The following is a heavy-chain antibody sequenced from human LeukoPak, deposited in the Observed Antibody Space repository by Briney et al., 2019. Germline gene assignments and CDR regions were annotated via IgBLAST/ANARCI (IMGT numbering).Heavy chain of an antibody. CDR2: INQDGSEK. CDR1: GFTFNIYW. J-gene: IGHJ4*02. CDR3: ARDKSYGDSEDY. D-gene: IGHD4-17*01. V-gene: IGHV3-7*05. Sequence: PGGSLRLSCAASGFTFNIYWMSWVRQAPGKGLEWVANINQDGSEKYYVDSVKGRFTISRDNAKNSLHLQMNSLRAEDTAVYYCARDKSYGDSEDYWGQGTLVTVSS.